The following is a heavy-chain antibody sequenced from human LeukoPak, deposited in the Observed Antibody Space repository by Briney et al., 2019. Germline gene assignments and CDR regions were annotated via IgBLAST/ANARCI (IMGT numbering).Heavy chain of an antibody. CDR2: IDPSDSYT. Sequence: GESLKISCKGSGYRFTSYWISWVRQMPGKGLEWMGRIDPSDSYTNYSPSFQGHVTISADKSISTAYLQWSSLKASDTAMYYCARHVGGPYGSGSPIFDYWGQGTLVTVSS. CDR1: GYRFTSYW. D-gene: IGHD3-10*01. V-gene: IGHV5-10-1*01. J-gene: IGHJ4*02. CDR3: ARHVGGPYGSGSPIFDY.